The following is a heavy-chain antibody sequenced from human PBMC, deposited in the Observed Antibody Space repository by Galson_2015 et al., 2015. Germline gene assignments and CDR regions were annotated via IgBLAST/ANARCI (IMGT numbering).Heavy chain of an antibody. V-gene: IGHV1-46*01. Sequence: SVKVSCKASGYTFTNYHIHWVRLAPGQGLEWMGIINPSGGSTSYAQKFQGRVTMTRDTSTSTVYMELTSLRFDDMAVYYCARDKNQYNWFDPWGQGTLVTVSS. CDR3: ARDKNQYNWFDP. D-gene: IGHD2/OR15-2a*01. J-gene: IGHJ5*02. CDR1: GYTFTNYH. CDR2: INPSGGST.